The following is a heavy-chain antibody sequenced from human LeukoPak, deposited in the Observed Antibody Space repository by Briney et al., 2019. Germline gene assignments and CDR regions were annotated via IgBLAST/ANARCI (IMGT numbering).Heavy chain of an antibody. V-gene: IGHV3-48*03. CDR2: ISSTGGTI. D-gene: IGHD5-18*01. CDR3: ARDLGYSFGHFDY. CDR1: GFNFNSYE. Sequence: GGSLRLSCAASGFNFNSYEVNWVRQAPGKGLEWLSHISSTGGTIYYADSVKGRFTISRDNAKNSLYLQMNSLRGEDTAIYYCARDLGYSFGHFDYWGQGTLVTVSS. J-gene: IGHJ4*02.